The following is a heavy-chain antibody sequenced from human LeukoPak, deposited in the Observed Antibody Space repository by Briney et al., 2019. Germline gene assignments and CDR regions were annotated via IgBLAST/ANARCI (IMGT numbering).Heavy chain of an antibody. D-gene: IGHD3-10*01. J-gene: IGHJ5*02. CDR3: ARDRSQEFDP. CDR2: ISGSGGST. Sequence: PGGSLRLSCAASGFTFSSYSMSWVRQAPGKGLEWVSAISGSGGSTYYADSVKGRFTISRDNSKNTLYLKMNRLRADDTAVYYCARDRSQEFDPWGKGTPVTVSS. CDR1: GFTFSSYS. V-gene: IGHV3-23*01.